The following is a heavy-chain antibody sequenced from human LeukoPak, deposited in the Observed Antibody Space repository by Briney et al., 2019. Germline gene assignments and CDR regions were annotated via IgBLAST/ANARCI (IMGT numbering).Heavy chain of an antibody. J-gene: IGHJ4*02. Sequence: PSETLSLTCTVSGGSISSSSYYWGWIRQPPGKGLEWIGEINHSGSTNYNPSLKSRVTIPVDTSKNQFSLKLSSVTAADTAVYYCASAPATVTTRLSLGYWGQGTLVTVSS. D-gene: IGHD4-17*01. V-gene: IGHV4-39*07. CDR2: INHSGST. CDR1: GGSISSSSYY. CDR3: ASAPATVTTRLSLGY.